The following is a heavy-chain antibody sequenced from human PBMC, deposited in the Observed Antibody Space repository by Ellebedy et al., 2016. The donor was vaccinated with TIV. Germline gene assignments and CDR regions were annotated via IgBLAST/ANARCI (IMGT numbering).Heavy chain of an antibody. CDR3: ARVQGGFCSGDKCYYLQFVDS. Sequence: SETLSLXXSVSGASITTNSYYWGWIRQTPGKGLEWIGSVYRRGDTYYNPSLKSRVSIAMDTSKNQVSLKLNSVTAADTAIYYCARVQGGFCSGDKCYYLQFVDSWGQGSLVTVSS. D-gene: IGHD2-15*01. CDR1: GASITTNSYY. CDR2: VYRRGDT. J-gene: IGHJ4*02. V-gene: IGHV4-39*07.